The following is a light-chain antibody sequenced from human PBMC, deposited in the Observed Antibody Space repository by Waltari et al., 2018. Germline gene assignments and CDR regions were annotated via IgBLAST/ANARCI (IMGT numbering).Light chain of an antibody. V-gene: IGKV1-5*03. CDR2: KAF. J-gene: IGKJ1*01. CDR3: QQYNFYSLT. CDR1: QSIRSD. Sequence: DIQMTQSPSTLSASVGDRVTITCRASQSIRSDLAWYQQKPGRAPKLLIYKAFTLESGVPSRFSGSGSGTEFTLTISSLQPDDFATYYCQQYNFYSLTFDQGTKVDI.